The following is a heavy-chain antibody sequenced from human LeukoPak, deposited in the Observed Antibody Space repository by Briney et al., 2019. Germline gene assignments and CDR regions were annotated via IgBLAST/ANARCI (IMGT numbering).Heavy chain of an antibody. V-gene: IGHV5-51*01. Sequence: GESLKISCQGSGYSFTSYWIGWVRQMPGKGLEWMGIIYPGDSDTRYSPSFQGRVTISAGKSISTAYLQWSSLKASDTAMYYCARSQVTANAFDIWGQGTMVTVSS. CDR3: ARSQVTANAFDI. J-gene: IGHJ3*02. CDR1: GYSFTSYW. CDR2: IYPGDSDT. D-gene: IGHD2-21*02.